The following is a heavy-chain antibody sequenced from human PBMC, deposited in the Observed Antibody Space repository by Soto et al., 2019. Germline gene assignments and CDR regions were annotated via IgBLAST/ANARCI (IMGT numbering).Heavy chain of an antibody. Sequence: SPGKRSWKASGASFSSQAISWVRQAPGQGLEWMGGIIPIFGTAIDASKFQGRVTINAEEYTSTAYMELSRLSSEDTAMYYCPRGEAATFDNWDPGTLVAASS. CDR3: PRGEAATFDN. D-gene: IGHD6-13*01. CDR2: IIPIFGTA. V-gene: IGHV1-69*01. CDR1: GASFSSQA. J-gene: IGHJ5*02.